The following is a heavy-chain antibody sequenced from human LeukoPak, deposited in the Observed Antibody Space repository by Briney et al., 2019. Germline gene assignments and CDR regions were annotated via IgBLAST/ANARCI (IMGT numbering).Heavy chain of an antibody. Sequence: PGGSLRLPCAASGFTFSSYSMNWVRQAPGKGLEWVSSISSSSSYIYYADSVKGRFTISRDNAKNSLYLQMNSLRAEDTAVYYCAVGWDGVRSFAYWGQGTLVTVSS. CDR2: ISSSSSYI. V-gene: IGHV3-21*01. CDR3: AVGWDGVRSFAY. J-gene: IGHJ4*02. CDR1: GFTFSSYS. D-gene: IGHD3-3*01.